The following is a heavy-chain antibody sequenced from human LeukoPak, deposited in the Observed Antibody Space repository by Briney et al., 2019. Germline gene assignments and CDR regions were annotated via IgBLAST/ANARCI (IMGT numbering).Heavy chain of an antibody. CDR2: INSDGSST. CDR3: ARDLRTTGAFDI. Sequence: GGSLRLSCAASGFTLSTYWMHWVRQAPGKGLVWVSRINSDGSSTRYADSVKGRFTISRDNAKNTLYLQMNSLRAEDTAVYYCARDLRTTGAFDIWGQGTMVTVSS. J-gene: IGHJ3*02. CDR1: GFTLSTYW. V-gene: IGHV3-74*01. D-gene: IGHD4-17*01.